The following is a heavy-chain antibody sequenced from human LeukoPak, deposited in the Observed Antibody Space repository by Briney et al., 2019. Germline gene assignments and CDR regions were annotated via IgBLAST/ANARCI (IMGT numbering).Heavy chain of an antibody. V-gene: IGHV3-23*01. CDR1: GFTFSSYA. CDR3: AKDRATVTTVFATDGMDV. J-gene: IGHJ6*02. Sequence: PGGSLRLSCAASGFTFSSYAMSWVRQAPGKGLEWVSAISGSGGSTYYADSAKGRFTISRDNSKNTLYLQMNSLRAEDTAVYYCAKDRATVTTVFATDGMDVRGQGTTVTVSS. D-gene: IGHD4-11*01. CDR2: ISGSGGST.